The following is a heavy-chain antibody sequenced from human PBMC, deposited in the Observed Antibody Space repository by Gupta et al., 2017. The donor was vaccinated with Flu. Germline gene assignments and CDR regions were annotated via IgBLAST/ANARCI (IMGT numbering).Heavy chain of an antibody. CDR1: GVTFSTYA. Sequence: QVQLVQSGAEVKKPGSLVKVSCKASGVTFSTYAIHWVRQAPGQGFEWMGCIIPVFGPTNYAQKFQGRVTITADESTSTAYMEISSLRSEDTAVYYCARKGGGHCSGGSCYSFDFWGQGTLVTVSS. J-gene: IGHJ4*02. D-gene: IGHD2-15*01. CDR2: IIPVFGPT. CDR3: ARKGGGHCSGGSCYSFDF. V-gene: IGHV1-69*01.